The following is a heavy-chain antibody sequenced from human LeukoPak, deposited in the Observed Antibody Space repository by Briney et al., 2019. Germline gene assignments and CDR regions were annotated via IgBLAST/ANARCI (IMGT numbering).Heavy chain of an antibody. V-gene: IGHV3-7*01. CDR1: GFTFSSYW. Sequence: GGSLRLSCAASGFTFSSYWMSWVRQAPGKGLEWVANIKQDGSEKYYVDSVKGRFTISRDNAKNSLYLQMNSLRAEDTAVYYCAREQRTKQLRWFDPWGQGTLVTVSS. CDR3: AREQRTKQLRWFDP. J-gene: IGHJ5*02. CDR2: IKQDGSEK. D-gene: IGHD6-13*01.